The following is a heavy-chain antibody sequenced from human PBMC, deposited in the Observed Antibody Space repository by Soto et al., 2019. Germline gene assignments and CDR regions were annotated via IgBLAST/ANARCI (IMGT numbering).Heavy chain of an antibody. D-gene: IGHD4-17*01. CDR3: AKDRAPENTGFDY. Sequence: GGSLRLSCAASGFTFDDYAMHWVRQAPGKGLEWVSGISWNSGSIGYADSVKGRFTISRDNAKNSLYLQMNSLRAEDTALYYCAKDRAPENTGFDYWGQGTLVTVSS. J-gene: IGHJ4*02. CDR1: GFTFDDYA. CDR2: ISWNSGSI. V-gene: IGHV3-9*01.